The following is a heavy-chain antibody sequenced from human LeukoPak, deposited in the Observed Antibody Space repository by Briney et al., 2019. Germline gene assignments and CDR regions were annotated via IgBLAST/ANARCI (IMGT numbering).Heavy chain of an antibody. CDR1: GFTFSSYW. CDR3: AKGYCVNDKCSNYDY. Sequence: GGSLRLSCAASGFTFSSYWMSWVRQAPGKGLEWVANIKQDGSAEYYVDSVKGRFTISRDNSKNTMYLQMNSLRAEDTAVYYCAKGYCVNDKCSNYDYWGQGTLVTVSS. J-gene: IGHJ4*02. V-gene: IGHV3-7*03. CDR2: IKQDGSAE. D-gene: IGHD2-8*01.